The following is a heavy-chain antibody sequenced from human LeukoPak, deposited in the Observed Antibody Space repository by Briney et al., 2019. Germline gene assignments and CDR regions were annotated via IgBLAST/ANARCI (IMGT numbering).Heavy chain of an antibody. D-gene: IGHD6-13*01. CDR3: TRDSAPSSSWYLEYYFDY. J-gene: IGHJ4*02. Sequence: GGSLRLSCTASGFTFGDYAMSWVRQAPGKGLEWVGFIRSKAYGGTTEYAASVKGRFTISRDDSKSIAYPQMNSLKTEDTAVYYCTRDSAPSSSWYLEYYFDYWGQGTLVTVSS. CDR1: GFTFGDYA. V-gene: IGHV3-49*04. CDR2: IRSKAYGGTT.